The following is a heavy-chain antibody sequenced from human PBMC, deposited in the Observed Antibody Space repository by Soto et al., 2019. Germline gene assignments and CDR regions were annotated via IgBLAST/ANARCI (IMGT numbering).Heavy chain of an antibody. CDR3: PRPIYSANILGGFDV. J-gene: IGHJ3*01. CDR1: GFTFSDHF. D-gene: IGHD1-26*01. V-gene: IGHV3-72*01. CDR2: TRNKANSFTT. Sequence: GGSLRLSCAVSGFTFSDHFMGWVRQAPGRGLEWVGRTRNKANSFTTDYAASVKGRFTISREDSKNSLYLQMNSLKTEDTAVYYSPRPIYSANILGGFDVWGQGTMVTVSS.